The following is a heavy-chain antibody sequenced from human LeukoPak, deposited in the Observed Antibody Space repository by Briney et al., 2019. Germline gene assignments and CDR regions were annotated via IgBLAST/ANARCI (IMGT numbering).Heavy chain of an antibody. Sequence: GGSLRLSCAGSGFTFSSHVITWVRQAPGKGLEWVAAVSGGGGNTYYADSVKGRFTISRDNSKNTLYLQMNSLSAEDTAVYYCARGYSGSYPFYYDFWGQGTLVTVPS. D-gene: IGHD1-26*01. J-gene: IGHJ4*02. CDR3: ARGYSGSYPFYYDF. V-gene: IGHV3-23*01. CDR1: GFTFSSHV. CDR2: VSGGGGNT.